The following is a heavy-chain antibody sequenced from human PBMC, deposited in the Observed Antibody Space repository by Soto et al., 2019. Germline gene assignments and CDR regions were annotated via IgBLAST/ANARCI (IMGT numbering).Heavy chain of an antibody. CDR1: GGSINNHY. CDR3: PTTNWYSKY. Sequence: SETLFLTCTASGGSINNHYRRWIRQPPGKGLEWSGYIYYTGSTNYNPSLKSRVTMSVDTSKHQFSLNLPSLTAADTATSYCPTTNWYSKYWGQGTLVPVSS. V-gene: IGHV4-59*11. CDR2: IYYTGST. J-gene: IGHJ4*02. D-gene: IGHD1-7*01.